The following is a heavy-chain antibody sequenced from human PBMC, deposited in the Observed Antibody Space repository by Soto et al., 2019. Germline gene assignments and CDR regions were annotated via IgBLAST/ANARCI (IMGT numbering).Heavy chain of an antibody. CDR1: GFSFASYS. J-gene: IGHJ4*02. CDR3: ARWSYLDY. CDR2: ISGSDGKT. D-gene: IGHD3-3*01. V-gene: IGHV3-23*01. Sequence: GSLRLSCAASGFSFASYSLSWVRQAPGKGLEWVSSISGSDGKTFYADSVKGRFSISRDTSQSTLYLQMNSLRAADTAMYYCARWSYLDYWGQGTRVTVSS.